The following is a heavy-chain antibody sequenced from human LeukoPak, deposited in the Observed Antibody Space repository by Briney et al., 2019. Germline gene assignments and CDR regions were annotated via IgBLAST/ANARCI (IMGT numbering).Heavy chain of an antibody. CDR1: GFTFSSYA. CDR2: ISGSGGST. V-gene: IGHV3-23*01. J-gene: IGHJ4*02. Sequence: GGSLRLSCAASGFTFSSYAMSWVRQAPGKGLEWVSAISGSGGSTYYADSVKGRFTISRDNSKNTLYLQMNSLRAEDTAVYYCARGGDYDFWSLYFDYWGQGTLVTVSS. D-gene: IGHD3-3*01. CDR3: ARGGDYDFWSLYFDY.